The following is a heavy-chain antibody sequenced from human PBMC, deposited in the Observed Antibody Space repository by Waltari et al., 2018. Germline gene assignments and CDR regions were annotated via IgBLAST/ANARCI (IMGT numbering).Heavy chain of an antibody. CDR3: ARTVGATTDLFDY. CDR1: GFTFSSYS. D-gene: IGHD1-26*01. J-gene: IGHJ4*02. V-gene: IGHV3-48*04. CDR2: ISRSSSTI. Sequence: EVQLVESGGGLVQPGGSLRLSCAASGFTFSSYSMNWVRQAPGKGLEWVSYISRSSSTIYYADSVKGRFTISRDNAKNSLYLQMNSLRAEDTAVYYCARTVGATTDLFDYWGQGTLVTVSS.